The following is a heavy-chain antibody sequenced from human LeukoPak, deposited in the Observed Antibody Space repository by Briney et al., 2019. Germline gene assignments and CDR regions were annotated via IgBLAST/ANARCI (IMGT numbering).Heavy chain of an antibody. CDR1: GYTFTSYG. V-gene: IGHV1-18*01. CDR2: ISAYNGNT. CDR3: ARDAWSEGGAYFDY. D-gene: IGHD1-14*01. Sequence: AASVTVSCKASGYTFTSYGISWVRQAPGQGLEWMGWISAYNGNTNYAQKLQGRVTMTTDTSTSTAYMELRSLRSDDTAVYYCARDAWSEGGAYFDYWGQGTLVTVSS. J-gene: IGHJ4*02.